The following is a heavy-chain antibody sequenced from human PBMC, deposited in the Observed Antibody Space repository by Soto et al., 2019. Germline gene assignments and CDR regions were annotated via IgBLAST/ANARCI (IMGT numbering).Heavy chain of an antibody. CDR3: AREGVAGVFDY. J-gene: IGHJ4*02. D-gene: IGHD6-19*01. Sequence: EVQLVESGGGLVQPGGSLRLSCAASGFTFSSYSMNWVRQAAGKGLEWVSYISSSSSTIYYADSVKGRFTISRDNAKNSPYLQTNSLRAEDTAVYYSAREGVAGVFDYWGQRTTVTVSS. CDR1: GFTFSSYS. V-gene: IGHV3-48*01. CDR2: ISSSSSTI.